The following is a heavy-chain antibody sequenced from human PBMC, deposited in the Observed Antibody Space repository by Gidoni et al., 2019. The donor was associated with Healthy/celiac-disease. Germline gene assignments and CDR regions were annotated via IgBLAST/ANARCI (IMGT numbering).Heavy chain of an antibody. V-gene: IGHV3-30-3*01. J-gene: IGHJ3*02. CDR1: GFTFSSYA. D-gene: IGHD3-22*01. CDR3: ARPDYYDSSGYYGHNAFDI. Sequence: QVQLVESGGGVDQPGRSLRLSCAAYGFTFSSYAMHWVRQAPGKGLEWLAVISYDGSNKYYADSVKGRFTISRDNSKNTRYLQINSLRADDTAVYYCARPDYYDSSGYYGHNAFDIWGQGTMVTVSS. CDR2: ISYDGSNK.